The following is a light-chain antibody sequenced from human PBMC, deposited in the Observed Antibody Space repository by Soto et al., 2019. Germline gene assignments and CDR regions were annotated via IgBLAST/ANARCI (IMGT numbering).Light chain of an antibody. CDR1: SSDVGGYNY. Sequence: QSALTQPASVSGSPGQSITISCTGTSSDVGGYNYVSWYQQHPGKAPKLMIYDVSNRPSGVSNRFSGSKSGNTASLTISGLQAEDEADYYCSPYTSSLYVFGTGTKLTVL. CDR2: DVS. V-gene: IGLV2-14*01. CDR3: SPYTSSLYV. J-gene: IGLJ1*01.